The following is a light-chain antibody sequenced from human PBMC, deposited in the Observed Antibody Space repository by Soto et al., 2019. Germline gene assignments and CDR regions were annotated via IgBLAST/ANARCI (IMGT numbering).Light chain of an antibody. Sequence: QSVLTQPPSVSGTPGQKVTISCSGSTSNVGRNYVYWYQQVPGTAPKLLIYRNDRRPSGVPDRFSGSKSDTSASLAISGLRAEDGVDYYYASWDDNLSGVVFGGVTQLTVL. J-gene: IGLJ2*01. CDR3: ASWDDNLSGVV. CDR1: TSNVGRNY. V-gene: IGLV1-47*01. CDR2: RND.